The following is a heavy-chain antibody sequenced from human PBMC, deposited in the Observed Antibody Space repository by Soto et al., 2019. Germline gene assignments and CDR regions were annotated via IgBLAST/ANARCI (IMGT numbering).Heavy chain of an antibody. V-gene: IGHV5-51*01. D-gene: IGHD3-22*01. J-gene: IGHJ3*01. Sequence: GESLKISCKDFGYSFTTNWIAWVRQVPGKGLECMGIIYPHDSDTRYSPSFQGQVTISADKSINTAYLQWSSLKASDTAMYYCAIFIGLYSSYAFDLSFQATQVSV. CDR3: AIFIGLYSSYAFDL. CDR2: IYPHDSDT. CDR1: GYSFTTNW.